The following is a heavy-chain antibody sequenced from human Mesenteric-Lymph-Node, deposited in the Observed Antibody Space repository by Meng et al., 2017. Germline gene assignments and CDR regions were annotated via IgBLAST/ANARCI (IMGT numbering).Heavy chain of an antibody. CDR3: ARYCSGATWECSFDY. CDR2: IFYSGST. J-gene: IGHJ4*02. Sequence: ESLKISCTVSGGSISSNSYYWGWIRQPPGKGLGWIGTIFYSGSTYYNPSLKSRVTISVDTSKNHFSLKLSSVTDADTAVYYCARYCSGATWECSFDYWGQGTLVTVSS. D-gene: IGHD2-15*01. V-gene: IGHV4-39*07. CDR1: GGSISSNSYY.